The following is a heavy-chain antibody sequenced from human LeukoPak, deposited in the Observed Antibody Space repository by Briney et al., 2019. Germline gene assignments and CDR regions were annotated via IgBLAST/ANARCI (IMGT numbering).Heavy chain of an antibody. J-gene: IGHJ4*02. D-gene: IGHD3-10*01. CDR1: GFTFSNAW. Sequence: GGSLRLSCAASGFTFSNAWMNWVRQAPGKGLEWVGRIKSKTDGGTTDYAAPVKGRFTISRDDSKNTLYLQMNSLKTEDTAVYYCTTVESRGFGELSDYWGQGTLVTVSS. CDR2: IKSKTDGGTT. V-gene: IGHV3-15*07. CDR3: TTVESRGFGELSDY.